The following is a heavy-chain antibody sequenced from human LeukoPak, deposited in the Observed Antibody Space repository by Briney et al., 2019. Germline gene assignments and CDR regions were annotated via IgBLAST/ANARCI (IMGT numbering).Heavy chain of an antibody. V-gene: IGHV1-18*01. J-gene: IGHJ4*02. CDR1: GYTFTSYG. CDR2: ISAYNGNT. Sequence: GSVKVSCKASGYTFTSYGISWVRQAPGQGLEWMGWISAYNGNTNYAQKLQGRVTMTTDTSTSTAYMELRSLRSDDTAVYYCARGEYRVPAAPLGYWGQGTLVTVSS. CDR3: ARGEYRVPAAPLGY. D-gene: IGHD2-2*01.